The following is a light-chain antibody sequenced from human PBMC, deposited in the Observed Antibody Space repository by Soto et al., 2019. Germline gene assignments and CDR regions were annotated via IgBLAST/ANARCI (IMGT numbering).Light chain of an antibody. Sequence: QSVLTQPGSVSGSPGQSITISCTGTSXDVGGYNYVSWYQQQSGKAPKLMIHEVSNRPSGVSNRFSGSKSGNTASLTISGLQAEDEADYYCSSYTSSRAYVFGIGTKVIIL. J-gene: IGLJ1*01. CDR3: SSYTSSRAYV. V-gene: IGLV2-14*01. CDR1: SXDVGGYNY. CDR2: EVS.